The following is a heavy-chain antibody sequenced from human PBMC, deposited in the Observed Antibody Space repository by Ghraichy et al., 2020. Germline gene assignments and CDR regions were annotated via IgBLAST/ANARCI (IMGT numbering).Heavy chain of an antibody. J-gene: IGHJ4*02. Sequence: ASVKVSCKISGYPLGAYDLHWVRRTPGLGLQWMGRINPANGATDYSETFKDRVAMTSDTVINTAYMELRGLRSDDTDVYFCARYHSATLDYWGQGSLITVSS. CDR1: GYPLGAYD. CDR2: INPANGAT. CDR3: ARYHSATLDY. D-gene: IGHD3-10*01. V-gene: IGHV1-2*05.